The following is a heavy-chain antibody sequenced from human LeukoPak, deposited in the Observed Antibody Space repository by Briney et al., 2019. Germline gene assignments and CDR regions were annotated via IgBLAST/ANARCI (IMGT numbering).Heavy chain of an antibody. V-gene: IGHV4-34*01. CDR2: INHSGST. CDR3: ARRPGRGIAAAGTLDY. CDR1: GGSFSGYY. Sequence: SETLSLTCAVYGGSFSGYYWSWIRQPPGKGLEWIGEINHSGSTNYNPSLKSRVTISVDTSKNQFSLKLSSVTAADTAVYYCARRPGRGIAAAGTLDYWGQGTLVTVSS. D-gene: IGHD6-13*01. J-gene: IGHJ4*02.